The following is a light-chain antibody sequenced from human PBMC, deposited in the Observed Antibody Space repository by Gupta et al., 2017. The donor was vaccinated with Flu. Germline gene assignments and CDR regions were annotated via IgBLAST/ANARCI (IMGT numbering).Light chain of an antibody. CDR3: CYHSAASV. V-gene: IGLV2-11*01. CDR2: DGT. Sequence: QSALTQPRSVSGSPGQSVAISCTGTSSDVGAYNYVSWYQQYPGKAPKLIIYDGTTRPPGGPYGSNGATSGTKNYLTTAGLDADEEDYYQRCYHSAASVFGGGTQFTVL. J-gene: IGLJ7*01. CDR1: SSDVGAYNY.